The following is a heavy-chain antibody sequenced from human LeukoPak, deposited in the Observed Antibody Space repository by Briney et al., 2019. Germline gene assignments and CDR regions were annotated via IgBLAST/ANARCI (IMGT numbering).Heavy chain of an antibody. CDR1: GSTFDDYA. D-gene: IGHD6-13*01. Sequence: GGSLRLSCAASGSTFDDYAMHWVRQAPGKGLEWVSGISWNSGSIGYADSVKGRFTISRDNAKNSLYLQMNSLRAEDTALYYCAKDSLPFIAAAGHVGDYWGQGTLVTVSS. CDR3: AKDSLPFIAAAGHVGDY. J-gene: IGHJ4*02. CDR2: ISWNSGSI. V-gene: IGHV3-9*01.